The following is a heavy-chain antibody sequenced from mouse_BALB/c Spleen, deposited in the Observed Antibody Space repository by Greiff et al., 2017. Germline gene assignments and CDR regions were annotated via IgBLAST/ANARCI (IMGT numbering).Heavy chain of an antibody. CDR3: TRENGSSPYYAMDY. J-gene: IGHJ4*01. D-gene: IGHD1-1*01. CDR2: ISSGGSYT. Sequence: EVKLMESGGGLVKPGGSLKLSCAASGFTFSSYTMSWVRQTPEKRLEWVATISSGGSYTYYPDSVKGRFTISRDNAKNTLYLQMSSLKSEDTAMYYCTRENGSSPYYAMDYWGQGTSVTVSS. CDR1: GFTFSSYT. V-gene: IGHV5-6-4*01.